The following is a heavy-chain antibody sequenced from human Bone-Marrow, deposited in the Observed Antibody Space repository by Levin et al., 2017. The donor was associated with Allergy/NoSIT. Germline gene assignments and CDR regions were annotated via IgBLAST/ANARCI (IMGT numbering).Heavy chain of an antibody. D-gene: IGHD3-9*01. CDR2: ISAYNGNT. Sequence: EASVKVSCKASGYTFTSYGISWVRQAPGQGLEWMGWISAYNGNTNYAQKLQGRVTMTTDTSTSTAYMELRSLRSDDTAVYYCARVQAVDYDILTGYYRYNWFDPWGQGTLVTVSS. CDR3: ARVQAVDYDILTGYYRYNWFDP. CDR1: GYTFTSYG. J-gene: IGHJ5*02. V-gene: IGHV1-18*01.